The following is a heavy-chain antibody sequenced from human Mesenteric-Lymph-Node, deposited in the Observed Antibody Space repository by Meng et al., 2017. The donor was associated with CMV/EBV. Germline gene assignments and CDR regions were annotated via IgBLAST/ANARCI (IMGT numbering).Heavy chain of an antibody. CDR2: VYWDDDE. D-gene: IGHD3-16*01. V-gene: IGHV2-5*02. CDR3: AHLIRGIMSF. Sequence: CSFSGFSLHAGGVGVGWVRQPPGKALEWLALVYWDDDERYSPSMKTRLTITKDTAKNQVVLTMTNMDPVDTATYYCAHLIRGIMSFWGQGILVTVSS. J-gene: IGHJ4*02. CDR1: GFSLHAGGVG.